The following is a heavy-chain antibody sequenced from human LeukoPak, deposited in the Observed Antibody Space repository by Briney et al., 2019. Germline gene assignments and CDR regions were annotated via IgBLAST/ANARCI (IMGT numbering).Heavy chain of an antibody. CDR1: GFTFSCYW. Sequence: GGSLRLSCAASGFTFSCYWMSWVRQAPGKGLEWVSSISSSSSYIYYADSVKGRFTISRDNAKNSLYLQMNSLRAEDTAVYYCAGYYYDSSGPPYYYYMDVWGKGTTVTVSS. J-gene: IGHJ6*03. V-gene: IGHV3-21*01. D-gene: IGHD3-22*01. CDR3: AGYYYDSSGPPYYYYMDV. CDR2: ISSSSSYI.